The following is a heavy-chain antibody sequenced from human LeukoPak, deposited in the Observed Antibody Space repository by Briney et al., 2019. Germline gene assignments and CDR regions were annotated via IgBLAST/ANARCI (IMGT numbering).Heavy chain of an antibody. Sequence: PGGSLRLSCAASGFSFRHYGMHWVRQAPGKGLEWVLSISSSSSYIYYADSVKGRFTISRDNAKNSLYLQMNSLRAEDTAVYYCATRSGITIFGVVSVWGKGTTVTVSS. J-gene: IGHJ6*04. D-gene: IGHD3-3*01. CDR2: ISSSSSYI. CDR3: ATRSGITIFGVVSV. CDR1: GFSFRHYG. V-gene: IGHV3-21*01.